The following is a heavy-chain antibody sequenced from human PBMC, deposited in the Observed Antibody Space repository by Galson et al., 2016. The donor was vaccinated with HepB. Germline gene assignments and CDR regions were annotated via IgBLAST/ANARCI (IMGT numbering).Heavy chain of an antibody. J-gene: IGHJ5*02. Sequence: SLRLSCAASGFIFNAYAIHWVRQAPGKGLEIVSDISGNGGTTPYPDSVKGRFTISRDNSKNTLYLQMSSLSADDTAVYYCVRDQGWYNHWGQGTLVTVSS. CDR3: VRDQGWYNH. D-gene: IGHD6-19*01. CDR2: ISGNGGTT. CDR1: GFIFNAYA. V-gene: IGHV3-64D*06.